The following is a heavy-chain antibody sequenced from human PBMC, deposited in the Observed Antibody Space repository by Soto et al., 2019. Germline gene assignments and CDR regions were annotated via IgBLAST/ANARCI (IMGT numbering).Heavy chain of an antibody. D-gene: IGHD1-26*01. V-gene: IGHV6-1*01. CDR3: ARYLVRATMVWFDP. J-gene: IGHJ5*02. CDR1: GDSVSSNSAA. Sequence: PSQTLSLTCAISGDSVSSNSAAWNWIRPSPSRGLEWLGRTYYRSKWYNDYAVSVKSRITINPDTSKNQFSLQLNSVTPEDTAVYYCARYLVRATMVWFDPWGQGTLVTVSS. CDR2: TYYRSKWYN.